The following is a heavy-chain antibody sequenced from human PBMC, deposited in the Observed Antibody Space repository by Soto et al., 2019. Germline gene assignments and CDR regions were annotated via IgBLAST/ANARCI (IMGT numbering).Heavy chain of an antibody. Sequence: ASVKVSCKASGYTFTSYDINWVRQATGQGLEWMGWMNPNRGNTGYAQKCQGRVTMTRNNSISTAYMELSSLRSEDTAVYYCARGPIADGSGYYLYYYYYGMDVWGQGTTVTVSS. D-gene: IGHD3-22*01. V-gene: IGHV1-8*01. CDR2: MNPNRGNT. J-gene: IGHJ6*02. CDR1: GYTFTSYD. CDR3: ARGPIADGSGYYLYYYYYGMDV.